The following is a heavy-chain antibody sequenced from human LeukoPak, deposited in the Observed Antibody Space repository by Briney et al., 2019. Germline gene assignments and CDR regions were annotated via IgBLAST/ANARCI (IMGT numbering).Heavy chain of an antibody. CDR1: GFTFSSFA. V-gene: IGHV3-23*01. J-gene: IGHJ6*02. CDR3: ANAYNGMDV. D-gene: IGHD2-2*02. CDR2: ITASGGST. Sequence: PGGSLRLSCAASGFTFSSFAMTWVRQAPGKGLEWVSSITASGGSTYYADSVKGRFTISRDNSKNTLFLHMNSLRAEDTAVYYCANAYNGMDVWGQGTTVTVS.